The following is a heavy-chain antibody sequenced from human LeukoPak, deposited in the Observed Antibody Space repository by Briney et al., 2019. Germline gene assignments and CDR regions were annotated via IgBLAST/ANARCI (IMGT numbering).Heavy chain of an antibody. CDR2: IKQDGSEK. Sequence: GRSLRLSCVGSGFIFSNYELSWVRQAPGKGLEWVANIKQDGSEKYYVDSVKGRFTISRDNAKNSLYLQMNSLRAEDTAVYYCARDMGYDFWSGYYYYMDVWGKGTTVTVSS. J-gene: IGHJ6*03. CDR3: ARDMGYDFWSGYYYYMDV. CDR1: GFIFSNYE. D-gene: IGHD3-3*01. V-gene: IGHV3-7*01.